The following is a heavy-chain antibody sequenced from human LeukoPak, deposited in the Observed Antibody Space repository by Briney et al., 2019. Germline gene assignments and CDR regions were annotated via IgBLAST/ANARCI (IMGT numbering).Heavy chain of an antibody. J-gene: IGHJ4*02. CDR1: GFTFSSYG. D-gene: IGHD4-23*01. CDR2: IRYDGSNK. Sequence: GGSLRLSCAASGFTFSSYGMHWVRQAPGKGLEWVAFIRYDGSNKYCADSVKGRFTISRDNSKNTLYLQMNSLRAEDTAVYYCANSPRGNSPLDYWGQGTLVTVSS. V-gene: IGHV3-30*02. CDR3: ANSPRGNSPLDY.